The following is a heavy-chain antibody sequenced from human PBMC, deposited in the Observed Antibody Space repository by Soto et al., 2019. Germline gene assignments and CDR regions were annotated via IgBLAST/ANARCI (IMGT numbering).Heavy chain of an antibody. CDR3: ARGGVYGTDHYSRGMDV. CDR2: INLFDGRT. Sequence: EEQLLASGGGLVQPGGSLTLSCAASGFTFRAYGMSWIRQTPEKGLEWVSSINLFDGRTYYTDSVKGRFTISEDDSKSTVSLQLNSLRVDDTAIYYCARGGVYGTDHYSRGMDVWGQGRPVTVS. CDR1: GFTFRAYG. V-gene: IGHV3-23*01. D-gene: IGHD4-17*01. J-gene: IGHJ6*02.